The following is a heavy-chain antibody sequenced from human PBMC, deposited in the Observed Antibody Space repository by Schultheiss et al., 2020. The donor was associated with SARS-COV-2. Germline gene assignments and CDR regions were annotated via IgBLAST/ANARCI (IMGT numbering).Heavy chain of an antibody. CDR2: INHSGST. CDR3: ARGGTVVVAATPAWFDP. CDR1: GGSFSGYY. Sequence: SETLSLTCAAYGGSFSGYYWSWIRQPPGKGLEWIGEINHSGSTNYNPSLKSRVTISVDTSKNQFSLKLSSVTAADTAVYYCARGGTVVVAATPAWFDPWGQGTLVTVSS. D-gene: IGHD2-15*01. J-gene: IGHJ5*02. V-gene: IGHV4-34*01.